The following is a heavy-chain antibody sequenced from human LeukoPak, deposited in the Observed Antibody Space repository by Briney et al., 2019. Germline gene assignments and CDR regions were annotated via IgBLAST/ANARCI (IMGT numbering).Heavy chain of an antibody. CDR1: GGSISSSSYY. V-gene: IGHV4-39*07. Sequence: SETLSLTCTVSGGSISSSSYYWGWIRQPPGKGLEWIGEINHSGSTNYNPSLKSRVTISVDTSKNQFSLKLSSVTAADTAVYYCARGRIYCSSTSCYRGLFDYWGQGTLVTVSS. CDR2: INHSGST. D-gene: IGHD2-2*01. CDR3: ARGRIYCSSTSCYRGLFDY. J-gene: IGHJ4*02.